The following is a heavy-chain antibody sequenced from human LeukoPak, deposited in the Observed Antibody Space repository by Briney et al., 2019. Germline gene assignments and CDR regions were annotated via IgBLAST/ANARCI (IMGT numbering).Heavy chain of an antibody. Sequence: GGSLRLSCAASGFTFRNYWMSWVRQAPGKGLEFVANIKQEGSEKYYVDSVKGRFTISRDNAKNSLYLQMNGLRDEDTAVYYCARDYGDYANYFQYWGQGTLVTVSS. D-gene: IGHD4-17*01. CDR1: GFTFRNYW. V-gene: IGHV3-7*01. CDR2: IKQEGSEK. CDR3: ARDYGDYANYFQY. J-gene: IGHJ4*02.